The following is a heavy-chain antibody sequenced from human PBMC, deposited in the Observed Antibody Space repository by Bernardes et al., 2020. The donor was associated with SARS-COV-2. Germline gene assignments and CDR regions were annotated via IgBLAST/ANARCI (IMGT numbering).Heavy chain of an antibody. CDR2: ISSSSSFI. Sequence: GRPLRLCCAGSGFTFSSYSLTWVRQGPGKGLEWVSSISSSSSFIYYADSVKGRFTISRDNAKNSLYLQMNSLRAEDTAVYYCARDPAYYYDRSGPVYNWFDPWGQGTLVTVSS. J-gene: IGHJ5*02. CDR1: GFTFSSYS. D-gene: IGHD3-22*01. V-gene: IGHV3-21*01. CDR3: ARDPAYYYDRSGPVYNWFDP.